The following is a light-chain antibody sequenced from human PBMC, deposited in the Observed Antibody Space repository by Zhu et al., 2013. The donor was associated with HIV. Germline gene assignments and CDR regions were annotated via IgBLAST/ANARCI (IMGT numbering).Light chain of an antibody. V-gene: IGKV1-33*01. J-gene: IGKJ3*01. Sequence: DIEMTQSPSSLSASVGDRVTITCRASQSISNFLQWYQKKPGKAPKLVIYDVSSLEAGVPSRFSGSGSGTDFTFTISSLQPEDFATYYCQQFDSLPFTFGPGTKVDF. CDR3: QQFDSLPFT. CDR1: QSISNF. CDR2: DVS.